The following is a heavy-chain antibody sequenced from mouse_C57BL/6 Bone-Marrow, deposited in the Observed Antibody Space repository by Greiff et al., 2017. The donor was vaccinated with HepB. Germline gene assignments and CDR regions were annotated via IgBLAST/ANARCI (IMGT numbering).Heavy chain of an antibody. CDR2: IYPGSGNT. V-gene: IGHV1-76*01. Sequence: VQLMESGAELVRPGASVKLSCKASGYTFTDYYINWVKQRPGQGLEWIARIYPGSGNTYYNEKFKGKATLTAEKSSSTAYMQLSSLTSEDSAVYFCARSGYYGSRPAWFAYWGQGTLVTVSA. CDR1: GYTFTDYY. CDR3: ARSGYYGSRPAWFAY. J-gene: IGHJ3*01. D-gene: IGHD1-1*01.